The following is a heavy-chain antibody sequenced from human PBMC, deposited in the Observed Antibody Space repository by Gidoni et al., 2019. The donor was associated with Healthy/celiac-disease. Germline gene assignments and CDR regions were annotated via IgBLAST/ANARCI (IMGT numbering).Heavy chain of an antibody. Sequence: QVQLVESGGGVVQPGRSLRLSCAASGFTFSSYGMHWVRQAPGKGLEWVAVIWYDGSNKYYAYSVKGRFTISRDNSKNTLYLQMNSLRAEDTAVYYCARDCIGYSSFAIDYWGQGTLVTVSS. V-gene: IGHV3-33*01. CDR1: GFTFSSYG. CDR2: IWYDGSNK. D-gene: IGHD6-13*01. J-gene: IGHJ4*02. CDR3: ARDCIGYSSFAIDY.